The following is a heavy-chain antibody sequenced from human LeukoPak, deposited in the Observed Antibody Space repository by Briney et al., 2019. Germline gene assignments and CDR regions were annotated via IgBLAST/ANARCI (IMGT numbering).Heavy chain of an antibody. CDR1: GYTFTGYY. J-gene: IGHJ4*02. D-gene: IGHD6-6*01. V-gene: IGHV1-2*02. Sequence: ASVKVSCKASGYTFTGYYMHWVRQAPGQGLEWMGWINPNSGGTNYAQKFQGRVTMTRDTSISTAYMELSRLRSDDTAVYYCGFVSSIAAPIDYWGQGTLVTVSS. CDR3: GFVSSIAAPIDY. CDR2: INPNSGGT.